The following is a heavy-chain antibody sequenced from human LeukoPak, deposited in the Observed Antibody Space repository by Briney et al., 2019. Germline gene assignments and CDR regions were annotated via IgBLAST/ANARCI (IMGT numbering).Heavy chain of an antibody. D-gene: IGHD4-23*01. CDR3: ARNAPSLRWNGWHYWFDP. Sequence: ASVKVSCKASGYTSTNYGISWVRQAPGQGLGWMGWISAYNGNTNYAQKLQGRVTMTTDTSTSTAYMELRSLRSDDTAVYYCARNAPSLRWNGWHYWFDPWGQGTLVTVSS. J-gene: IGHJ5*02. CDR2: ISAYNGNT. V-gene: IGHV1-18*01. CDR1: GYTSTNYG.